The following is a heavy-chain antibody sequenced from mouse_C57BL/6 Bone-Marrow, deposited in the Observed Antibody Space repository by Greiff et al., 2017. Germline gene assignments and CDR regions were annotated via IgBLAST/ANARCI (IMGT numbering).Heavy chain of an antibody. V-gene: IGHV1-76*01. D-gene: IGHD1-1*01. CDR1: GYTFTDYY. CDR2: IYPGSGNT. CDR3: AREGFTTEYFDV. J-gene: IGHJ1*03. Sequence: VQLQQSGAELVRPGASVKLSCKASGYTFTDYYINWVKQRPGQGLEWIARIYPGSGNTYYNEKFKGKATLTAEKSSSTAYMQLSSLTSEDSAVYFCAREGFTTEYFDVGGTGTTVTVSS.